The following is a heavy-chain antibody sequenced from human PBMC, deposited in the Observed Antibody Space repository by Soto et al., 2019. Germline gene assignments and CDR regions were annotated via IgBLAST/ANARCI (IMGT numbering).Heavy chain of an antibody. CDR1: GGTFSSYA. J-gene: IGHJ6*02. D-gene: IGHD6-19*01. Sequence: QVQLVQSGAEVKKPGSSVKVSCKASGGTFSSYAISWVRQAPGQGLEWMGGIIPIFGTANYAQKFQGRVTIPAEKSTGQAYLGRSTLGSKNTAVINCAGGTSGGPRYSYNGTAVWGQGTRSPSP. CDR3: AGGTSGGPRYSYNGTAV. V-gene: IGHV1-69*06. CDR2: IIPIFGTA.